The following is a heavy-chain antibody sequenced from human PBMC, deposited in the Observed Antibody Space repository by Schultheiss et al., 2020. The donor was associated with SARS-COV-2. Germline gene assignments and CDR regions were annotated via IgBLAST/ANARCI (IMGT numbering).Heavy chain of an antibody. CDR2: IKQDGSEK. D-gene: IGHD3-22*01. CDR1: GFTFSSYW. CDR3: ARSGRYYYDSSGCFDY. J-gene: IGHJ4*02. Sequence: GESLKISCAASGFTFSSYWMSWVRQAPGKGLEWVANIKQDGSEKYYVDSVKGRFTISRDNAKNSLYLQMNSLRAEDTAVYYCARSGRYYYDSSGCFDYWGQGTLVTVSS. V-gene: IGHV3-7*03.